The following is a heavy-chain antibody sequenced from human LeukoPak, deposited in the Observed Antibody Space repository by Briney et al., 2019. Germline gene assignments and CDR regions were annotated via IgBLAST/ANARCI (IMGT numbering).Heavy chain of an antibody. Sequence: GGSLRLSCAASDFTFSSYWMSWIRQTPGKGPECVANIKGDGSDTSYVDSVKGRFTISRDNAKNSLYLQMNSLRAEDTAVYYCVRHTVYVSDYWGQGALITVSS. V-gene: IGHV3-7*01. CDR1: DFTFSSYW. D-gene: IGHD5/OR15-5a*01. CDR2: IKGDGSDT. CDR3: VRHTVYVSDY. J-gene: IGHJ4*02.